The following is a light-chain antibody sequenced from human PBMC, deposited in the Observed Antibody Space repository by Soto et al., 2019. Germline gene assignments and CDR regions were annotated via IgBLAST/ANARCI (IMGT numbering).Light chain of an antibody. CDR2: EVT. V-gene: IGLV2-8*01. J-gene: IGLJ1*01. CDR3: SSYASTNNIV. CDR1: TSDVGGSNY. Sequence: QSALTQPPSASGSPGQSVTISCTGTTSDVGGSNYVSWYQLHPGKAPKLMIYEVTKRPSGAPDRFSGSKSANTASLTVSGLQAEDEADYYCSSYASTNNIVFGTGTKVTVL.